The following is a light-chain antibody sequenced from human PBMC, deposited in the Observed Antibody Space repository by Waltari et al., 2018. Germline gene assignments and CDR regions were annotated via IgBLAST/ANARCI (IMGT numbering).Light chain of an antibody. V-gene: IGLV10-54*04. J-gene: IGLJ3*02. CDR1: NNNVGNQG. CDR3: SAWDSNLSAWV. Sequence: QAGLTQPPSVSKGLGQTATLTCTGNNNNVGNQGAAWLQQHQGHPPKLLSYRNNNRPSGSSGKFSASRSGTTASLTITGRQPEDEADYYCSAWDSNLSAWVFGGGTKLTVL. CDR2: RNN.